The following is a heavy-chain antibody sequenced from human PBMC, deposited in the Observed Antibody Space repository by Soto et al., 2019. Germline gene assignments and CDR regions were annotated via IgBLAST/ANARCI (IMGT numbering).Heavy chain of an antibody. CDR3: TTDGATIFFHP. J-gene: IGHJ5*02. Sequence: QLVESGGGLVQPGGSLRLSCAASGFTFKNAWMSWVRQAPGKGLEWVGRIKTKADAGTTDYAAPVKGRFTISRAESKNTRHLQMNSLKNEGTALYFCTTDGATIFFHPRGQGALVTVSS. CDR1: GFTFKNAW. CDR2: IKTKADAGTT. D-gene: IGHD3-10*02. V-gene: IGHV3-15*01.